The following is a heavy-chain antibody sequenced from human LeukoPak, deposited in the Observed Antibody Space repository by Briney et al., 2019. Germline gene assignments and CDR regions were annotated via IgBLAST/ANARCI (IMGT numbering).Heavy chain of an antibody. CDR3: ARGLRFIVPYYFDY. D-gene: IGHD3-16*01. CDR1: GFTVSINS. CDR2: IYSGGNT. Sequence: PGGSLRLSCTVSGFTVSINSMSWVRQAPGKGLEWVSFIYSGGNTHYSDSVKGRFTISRDNSKNTLYLQMNSLRAEDTAVYYCARGLRFIVPYYFDYWGQGTLVTVSS. V-gene: IGHV3-53*01. J-gene: IGHJ4*02.